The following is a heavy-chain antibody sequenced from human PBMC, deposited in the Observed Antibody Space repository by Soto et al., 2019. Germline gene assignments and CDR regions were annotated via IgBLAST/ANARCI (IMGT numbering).Heavy chain of an antibody. Sequence: GGSLRLSCAASGFTFSNAWMNWVRQAPGKGLEWVGRIKSKTDGGTTDYAAPVKGRFTISRDDSKNTLYLQMNSLKTEDTAVYYCTTDDGELTLYYYYGMDVWGQGTTVTVSS. CDR1: GFTFSNAW. CDR2: IKSKTDGGTT. CDR3: TTDDGELTLYYYYGMDV. J-gene: IGHJ6*02. D-gene: IGHD3-10*01. V-gene: IGHV3-15*07.